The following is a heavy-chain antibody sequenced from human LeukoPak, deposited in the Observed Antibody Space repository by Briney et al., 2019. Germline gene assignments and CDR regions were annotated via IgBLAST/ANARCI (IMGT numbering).Heavy chain of an antibody. J-gene: IGHJ6*04. CDR1: GFTFSSYR. CDR3: AELGITMIGGV. Sequence: GGSLRLSCAASGFTFSSYRMNWVRQAPGRGLEWVSSISSSSSYIYYADSVKGRFTISRDNAKNSQYLQMNSLRAEDTAVYYCAELGITMIGGVWGKGTTVTISS. V-gene: IGHV3-21*01. D-gene: IGHD3-10*02. CDR2: ISSSSSYI.